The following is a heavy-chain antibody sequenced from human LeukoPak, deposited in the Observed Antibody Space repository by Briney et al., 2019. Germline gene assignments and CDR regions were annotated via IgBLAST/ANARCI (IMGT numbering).Heavy chain of an antibody. J-gene: IGHJ4*02. Sequence: GGSLRLSCAASGCTFTSYAMSWVRQAPGKGLEWVSAASGSGGSTFYADSVKGRFTISRDNSKNTLYLQMNSLRAEDTAVYCCAKDRDLTGDRKPGYFDCWGQGTLVTVSS. D-gene: IGHD7-27*01. CDR2: ASGSGGST. V-gene: IGHV3-23*01. CDR1: GCTFTSYA. CDR3: AKDRDLTGDRKPGYFDC.